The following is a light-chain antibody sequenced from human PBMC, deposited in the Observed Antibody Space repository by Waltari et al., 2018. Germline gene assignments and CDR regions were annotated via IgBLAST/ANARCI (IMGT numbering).Light chain of an antibody. Sequence: QSALTHPASVSGSPGQSVTISCTGASSDSGRSEIVSWYQQHPGNAPKLIICDVSKRPSGVSDRFSGSKSGDTASLTISGLQFEDEADYYCCSYAGNYIWVFGGGTRLTVL. CDR1: SSDSGRSEI. CDR2: DVS. CDR3: CSYAGNYIWV. J-gene: IGLJ3*02. V-gene: IGLV2-23*02.